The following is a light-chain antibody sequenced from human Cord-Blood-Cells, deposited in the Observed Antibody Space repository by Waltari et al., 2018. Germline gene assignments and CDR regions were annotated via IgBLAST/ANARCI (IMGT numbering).Light chain of an antibody. CDR3: CSYAGSYTLGV. J-gene: IGLJ3*02. CDR1: SSDVGGYNS. Sequence: QSALTQPRSVSGSPGQSVTISCPGTSSDVGGYNSVSWYQQHPDKAPKLMIYDVSKRPSGVPDRFSGSKSGNTASLTISGLQAEDEADYYCCSYAGSYTLGVFGGGTKLTVL. CDR2: DVS. V-gene: IGLV2-11*01.